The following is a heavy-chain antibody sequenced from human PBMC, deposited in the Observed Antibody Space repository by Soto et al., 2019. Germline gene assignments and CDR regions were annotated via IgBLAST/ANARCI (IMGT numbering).Heavy chain of an antibody. CDR1: GGTFSSYA. V-gene: IGHV1-69*12. CDR3: AREHSPFHPRDHPPSYDFWTAYYSYYFDY. D-gene: IGHD3-3*01. CDR2: IIPMFGET. J-gene: IGHJ4*02. Sequence: QVQLVQSGAEVKEPGSSVKVSCKASGGTFSSYAISWVRQAPGQGLERMGGIIPMFGETNYAQKFQGRVSITADEATSTAYMELSSLRSEATAVYYCAREHSPFHPRDHPPSYDFWTAYYSYYFDYWGQGTLVTVSS.